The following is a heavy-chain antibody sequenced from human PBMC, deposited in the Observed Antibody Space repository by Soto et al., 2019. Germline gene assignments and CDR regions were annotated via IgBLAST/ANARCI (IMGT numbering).Heavy chain of an antibody. V-gene: IGHV5-51*01. CDR1: GYSFTSYW. J-gene: IGHJ6*02. D-gene: IGHD4-17*01. Sequence: SGESLKISCKGSGYSFTSYWIGWVRQMPGKGLEWMGIIYPGDSDTRYSPSFQGQVTISADKSISTAYLQWSSLKASDTAMYYCARVKTTVVTPGYYYYYYGMDVWGQGTTVTVSS. CDR3: ARVKTTVVTPGYYYYYYGMDV. CDR2: IYPGDSDT.